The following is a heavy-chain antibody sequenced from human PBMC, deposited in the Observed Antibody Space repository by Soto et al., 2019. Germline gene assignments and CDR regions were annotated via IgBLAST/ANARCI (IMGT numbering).Heavy chain of an antibody. CDR1: GGSFSGYY. Sequence: SETLSLTCAGYGGSFSGYYWSWIRQPPGKGLEWIGEINHSGSTNYNPSLKSRVTISVDTSKNQFSLKLSSVTAADTAVYYCARLGSSWPYYYYGMDVWGQGTTVTVSS. V-gene: IGHV4-34*01. D-gene: IGHD6-13*01. CDR2: INHSGST. CDR3: ARLGSSWPYYYYGMDV. J-gene: IGHJ6*02.